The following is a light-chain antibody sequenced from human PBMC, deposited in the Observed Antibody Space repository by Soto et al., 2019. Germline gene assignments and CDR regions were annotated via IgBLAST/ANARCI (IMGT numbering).Light chain of an antibody. J-gene: IGKJ2*01. V-gene: IGKV3-15*01. CDR2: GAS. CDR3: KQYNNWPPYT. Sequence: EIVMPQSPATLSVSPGERVTLSCRASQSVSTILAWYQQKPGQAPRLLIYGASTRATGIPARFSGRGSGTDSTLTISSLQSEDFAVYYCKQYNNWPPYTFGQGTKLEIK. CDR1: QSVSTI.